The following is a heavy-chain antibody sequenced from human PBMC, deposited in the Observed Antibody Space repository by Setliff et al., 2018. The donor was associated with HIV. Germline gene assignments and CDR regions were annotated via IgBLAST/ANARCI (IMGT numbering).Heavy chain of an antibody. CDR2: IYTSESS. CDR3: SRHSIPLVVGVPGRDDAFDI. CDR1: GGSISSYY. Sequence: SETLSLTCSVSGGSISSYYWSWIRQPPGKGLEWIGYIYTSESSNYNPSLKSRVTFSVDTSKNQFSLKLSSVTAADTAVYYRSRHSIPLVVGVPGRDDAFDIWGQGTMVTVSS. J-gene: IGHJ3*02. V-gene: IGHV4-59*08. D-gene: IGHD3-22*01.